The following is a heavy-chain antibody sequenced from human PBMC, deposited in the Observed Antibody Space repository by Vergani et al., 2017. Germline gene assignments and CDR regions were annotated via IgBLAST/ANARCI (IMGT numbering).Heavy chain of an antibody. CDR3: ARPSGWYDMALDY. J-gene: IGHJ4*02. CDR1: GFTFDDYT. V-gene: IGHV3-21*04. Sequence: EVQLVESGGVVVQPGGSLRLSCAASGFTFDDYTMHWVRQAPGKGLEWVSSISSSSSYIYYADSVKGRFTISRDNAKNSLYLQMNSLRAEDTAVYYCARPSGWYDMALDYWGQGTLVTVSS. D-gene: IGHD3-9*01. CDR2: ISSSSSYI.